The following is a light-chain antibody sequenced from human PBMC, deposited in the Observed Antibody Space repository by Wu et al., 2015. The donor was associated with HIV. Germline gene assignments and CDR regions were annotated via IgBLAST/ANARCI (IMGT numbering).Light chain of an antibody. J-gene: IGKJ4*01. V-gene: IGKV3-11*01. CDR1: QSVTSY. Sequence: EIVLTQSPATLSLSPGERATLSCRASQSVTSYLAWYQQKPGQAPRLLIYDASNRATGIPARFSGSGSGTDFTLTINRLEPEDSAVYYCQQYGSFSLTFGGGTKVEI. CDR2: DAS. CDR3: QQYGSFSLT.